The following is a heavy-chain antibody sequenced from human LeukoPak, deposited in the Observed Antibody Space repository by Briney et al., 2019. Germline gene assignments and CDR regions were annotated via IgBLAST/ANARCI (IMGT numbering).Heavy chain of an antibody. Sequence: GGSLRLSCAASGFTFSSYAMSWVRQAPGKGLEWVSAISGSGGSTYYADSVRARFTISRDNSKNTLYLQMNSLRAEDTAVYYCAKGGPQQLVFDYWGQGTLVTVSS. CDR3: AKGGPQQLVFDY. CDR2: ISGSGGST. J-gene: IGHJ4*02. D-gene: IGHD6-13*01. CDR1: GFTFSSYA. V-gene: IGHV3-23*01.